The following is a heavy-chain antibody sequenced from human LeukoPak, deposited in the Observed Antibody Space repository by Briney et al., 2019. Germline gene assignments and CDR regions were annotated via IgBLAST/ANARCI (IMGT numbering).Heavy chain of an antibody. CDR3: ARQTLWNLPYFDY. Sequence: GASVKVSCKASGYTFTRNGFSWVRQAPGQGLEWMGWISGYNGDTKYAQKLQGRVTMTTDTSTSTAYMELRSLRSDDTAVYYCARQTLWNLPYFDYWGQGTLVTVSS. CDR1: GYTFTRNG. D-gene: IGHD1-1*01. J-gene: IGHJ4*02. V-gene: IGHV1-18*01. CDR2: ISGYNGDT.